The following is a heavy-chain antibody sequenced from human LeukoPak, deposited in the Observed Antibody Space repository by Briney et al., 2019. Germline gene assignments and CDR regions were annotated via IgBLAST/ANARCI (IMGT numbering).Heavy chain of an antibody. CDR3: VRRTYSSDYYYFDY. CDR1: GGSISSSY. CDR2: IYYSGST. V-gene: IGHV4-59*08. D-gene: IGHD6-19*01. Sequence: SETLSLTCTVSGGSISSSYWSWIRQPPGKGLEWIGYIYYSGSTNYNPSLKSRVTISVDTSKNQFSQKLSSVTAADTAVYFCVRRTYSSDYYYFDYWGQGTLVTVSS. J-gene: IGHJ4*02.